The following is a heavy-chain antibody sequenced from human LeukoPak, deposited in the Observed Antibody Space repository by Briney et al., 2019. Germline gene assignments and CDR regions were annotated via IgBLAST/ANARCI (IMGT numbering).Heavy chain of an antibody. J-gene: IGHJ4*02. CDR1: GGSIISYY. V-gene: IGHV4-4*07. CDR3: ASEIAAAGQYYFDY. CDR2: IYTSGYT. D-gene: IGHD6-13*01. Sequence: TSETLSLTCTVSGGSIISYYWSWIRQPAGKGLEWIGRIYTSGYTNYNPSLRSRVTVSVDTSKNQFSLKLSSVTAADTAVYYCASEIAAAGQYYFDYWGQGTLVTVSS.